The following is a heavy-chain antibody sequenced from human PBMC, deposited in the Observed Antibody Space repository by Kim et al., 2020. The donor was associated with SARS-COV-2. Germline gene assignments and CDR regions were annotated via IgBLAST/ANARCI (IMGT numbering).Heavy chain of an antibody. CDR3: ANGLGIVVVPAATGDDY. V-gene: IGHV3-23*01. D-gene: IGHD2-2*01. Sequence: GGSLRLSCAASGFTFSSYAMSWVRQAPGKGLEWVSAISGSGGSTYYADSVKGRFTISRDNSKNTLYLQMNSLRAEDTAVYYCANGLGIVVVPAATGDDYWGQGTLVTVSS. CDR1: GFTFSSYA. J-gene: IGHJ4*02. CDR2: ISGSGGST.